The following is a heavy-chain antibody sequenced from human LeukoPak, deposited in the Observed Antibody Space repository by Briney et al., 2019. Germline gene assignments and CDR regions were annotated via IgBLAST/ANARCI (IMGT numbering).Heavy chain of an antibody. V-gene: IGHV1-46*01. CDR1: GYTLTSYY. Sequence: ASVKVSCKASGYTLTSYYMHWVRQAPGQGLEWMGIINPSGGSTSYAQKFQGRVTMTSDTSTSTVYMELSSLRSEDTAVYYCARESYDILTGYGGFDYWGQGTLVTVSS. D-gene: IGHD3-9*01. CDR2: INPSGGST. J-gene: IGHJ4*02. CDR3: ARESYDILTGYGGFDY.